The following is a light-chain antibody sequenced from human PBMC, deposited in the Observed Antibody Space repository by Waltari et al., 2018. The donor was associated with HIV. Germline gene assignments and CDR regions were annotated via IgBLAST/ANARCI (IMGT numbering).Light chain of an antibody. J-gene: IGKJ1*01. CDR2: GAS. Sequence: ELVMTQSPATLSVSPGERATLSCRASQSVSSNLAWYQQKPGKAPRLLIYGASTRATGIPARFSGSGSGTYFTLTISSLQSEDFAVYYCQQYNNWPPWTFGQGTKVEIK. V-gene: IGKV3-15*01. CDR1: QSVSSN. CDR3: QQYNNWPPWT.